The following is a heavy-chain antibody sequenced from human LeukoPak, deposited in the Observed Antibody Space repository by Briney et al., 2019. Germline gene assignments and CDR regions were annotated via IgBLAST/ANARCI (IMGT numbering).Heavy chain of an antibody. Sequence: GGSLRLSCAASGFTFSIYGMSWVRQAPGRGLEWVTFIQYDGGNTYYADPVKGRFTISRDNSKNTLYLQMNSLRGEDTAVYYCAKIVPAADLGYWGQGTLVTVSS. CDR3: AKIVPAADLGY. V-gene: IGHV3-30*02. J-gene: IGHJ4*02. CDR2: IQYDGGNT. CDR1: GFTFSIYG. D-gene: IGHD2-2*01.